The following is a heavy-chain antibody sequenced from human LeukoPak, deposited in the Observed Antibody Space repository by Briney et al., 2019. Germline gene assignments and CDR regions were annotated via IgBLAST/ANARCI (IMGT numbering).Heavy chain of an antibody. CDR1: GFTFSSYW. D-gene: IGHD6-13*01. Sequence: GGSLRLSCAASGFTFSSYWMSWVRQAPGKGLEWVANIKQDGSEKYYVDSVKGRFTISRDNAKNSLYLQMNSLRAEDTAVYYCARDLVHHDTGYSSSWSGWFDPWGQGTLVTVSS. V-gene: IGHV3-7*01. CDR2: IKQDGSEK. CDR3: ARDLVHHDTGYSSSWSGWFDP. J-gene: IGHJ5*02.